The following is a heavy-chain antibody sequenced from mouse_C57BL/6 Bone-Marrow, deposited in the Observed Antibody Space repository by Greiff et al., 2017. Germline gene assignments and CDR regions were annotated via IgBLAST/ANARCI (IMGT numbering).Heavy chain of an antibody. J-gene: IGHJ1*03. CDR1: GFSLTSYG. V-gene: IGHV2-5*01. CDR3: AKKANWYVWYFDV. CDR2: IWRGGST. D-gene: IGHD4-1*01. Sequence: QVQLQQSGPGLVQPSQSLSITCTVSGFSLTSYGVHWVRQSPGKGLEWLGVIWRGGSTDYNAAVMSRLSITKDNSKSHVFFNMNSLQADDTAIYFCAKKANWYVWYFDVWGTGTTVTVSS.